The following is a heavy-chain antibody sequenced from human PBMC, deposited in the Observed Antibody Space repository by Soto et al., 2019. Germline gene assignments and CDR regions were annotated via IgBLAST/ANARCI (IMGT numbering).Heavy chain of an antibody. V-gene: IGHV4-39*01. CDR2: IYYSGST. CDR3: ALGSGSRDILTGYSNNWFDP. D-gene: IGHD3-9*01. CDR1: GGSISSSSYY. J-gene: IGHJ5*02. Sequence: SETLSLTCTVSGGSISSSSYYWGWIRQPPGKGLEWIGSIYYSGSTYYNPSLKSRVTISVDTSKNQFSLKLGSVTAADTAVYYCALGSGSRDILTGYSNNWFDPWGREPWSPSPQ.